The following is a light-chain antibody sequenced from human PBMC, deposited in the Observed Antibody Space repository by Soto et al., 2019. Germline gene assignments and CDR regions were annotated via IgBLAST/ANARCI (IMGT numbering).Light chain of an antibody. V-gene: IGKV3-20*01. Sequence: EIVLTQSPGTLSLSPGERATLSCRASQSVSSSYLAWYQQKPGQAPRLLIYGASSRATGIPDRFSGSGSGTDFTLTISRLAPEDFAVYYCQQYGSSSLVTFGPGTKVDIK. CDR2: GAS. CDR3: QQYGSSSLVT. CDR1: QSVSSSY. J-gene: IGKJ3*01.